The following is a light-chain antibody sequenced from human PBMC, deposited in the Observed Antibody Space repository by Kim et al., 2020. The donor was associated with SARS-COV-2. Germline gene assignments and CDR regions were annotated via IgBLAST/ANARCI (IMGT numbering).Light chain of an antibody. CDR2: AAS. Sequence: ASVGDRVTITCRTSQDISSWLAWYQQKPGKAPKLLISAASSLQSGVPSRFSGSGSGTDFTLTISSLQPEDFASYYCQRADSFPLGFGGGTKVDIK. J-gene: IGKJ4*01. CDR1: QDISSW. CDR3: QRADSFPLG. V-gene: IGKV1-12*01.